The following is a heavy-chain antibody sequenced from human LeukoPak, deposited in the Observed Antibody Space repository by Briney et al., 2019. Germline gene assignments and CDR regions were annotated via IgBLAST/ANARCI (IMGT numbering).Heavy chain of an antibody. CDR3: ARVGSYKFDY. J-gene: IGHJ4*02. Sequence: PGGSLRLSFGGSGFTLSSNHMSWVRPAPGKGLEWVSIIYSGGSTYYADSVKGRFTISRDNSENTLYLQMNSLRGEDTAVYYCARVGSYKFDYWGQGTLVTVSS. V-gene: IGHV3-53*01. CDR2: IYSGGST. D-gene: IGHD5-24*01. CDR1: GFTLSSNH.